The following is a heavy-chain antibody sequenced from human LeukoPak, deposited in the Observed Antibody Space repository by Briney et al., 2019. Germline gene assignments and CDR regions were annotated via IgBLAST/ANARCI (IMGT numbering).Heavy chain of an antibody. CDR2: IYYSGST. J-gene: IGHJ4*02. Sequence: SETLSLTCTVSGGSISSYYWSWIRQPPGKGLEWIGYIYYSGSTNYNPSLKSRVTISVDTSKNQFSLKLSSVTAADTAVYYCARGMADTYSSSWYVDPFDYWGQGTLVIVSS. CDR1: GGSISSYY. V-gene: IGHV4-59*01. CDR3: ARGMADTYSSSWYVDPFDY. D-gene: IGHD6-13*01.